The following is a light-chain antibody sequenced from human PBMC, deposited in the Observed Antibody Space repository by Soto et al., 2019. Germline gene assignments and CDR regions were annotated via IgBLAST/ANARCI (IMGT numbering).Light chain of an antibody. CDR3: QHRRNCPFT. J-gene: IGKJ3*01. V-gene: IGKV3-11*01. Sequence: EIVLTQSPATLSLSPGERATLSCRASQSVASALAWYQHKAGQPPRLLIYDASKRTTGIPARFSGSGSGTDFTLTISSQEPEDFAVYYCQHRRNCPFTFGPGTKVDIK. CDR1: QSVASA. CDR2: DAS.